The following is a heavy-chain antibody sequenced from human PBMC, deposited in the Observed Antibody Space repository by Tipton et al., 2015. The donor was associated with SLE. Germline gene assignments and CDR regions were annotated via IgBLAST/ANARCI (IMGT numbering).Heavy chain of an antibody. V-gene: IGHV4-4*07. D-gene: IGHD5-18*01. CDR3: ARAPGQLWPWDY. CDR1: GGSINSYY. CDR2: IYTSGST. Sequence: TLSLTCTVSGGSINSYYWSWIRQPPGKGLEWIGRIYTSGSTNYNPSLKSRVTISVDTSKNQFSLKVSSVTAADTAVYYCARAPGQLWPWDYWGQGTLVTVSS. J-gene: IGHJ4*02.